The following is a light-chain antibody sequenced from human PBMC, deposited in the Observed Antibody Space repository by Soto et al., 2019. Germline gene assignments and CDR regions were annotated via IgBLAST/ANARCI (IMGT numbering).Light chain of an antibody. V-gene: IGLV1-40*01. Sequence: QSVLTQPPSVSGTPGQRVTISCTGSSSNIGAGYDVHWYQQLPGTAPKLLIYGNTNRPSGVPDRISGSKSGASASLAITGLQAEDEADYYCQSYDRGLSGYVFGTGTKLTVL. J-gene: IGLJ1*01. CDR2: GNT. CDR3: QSYDRGLSGYV. CDR1: SSNIGAGYD.